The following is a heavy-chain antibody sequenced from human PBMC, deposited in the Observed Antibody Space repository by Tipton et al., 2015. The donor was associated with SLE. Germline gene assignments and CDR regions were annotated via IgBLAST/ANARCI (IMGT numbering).Heavy chain of an antibody. V-gene: IGHV3-30*02. D-gene: IGHD3-16*01. J-gene: IGHJ4*02. CDR1: GFTFSSYG. Sequence: SLRLSCAASGFTFSSYGMHWVRQAPGKGLEWVAFIRYDGSNKYYADSVKGRFTISRDNSKNTLYLQMNSLRAEDTAVYYCAKDRWGSYATDYWGQGTLVTVSS. CDR3: AKDRWGSYATDY. CDR2: IRYDGSNK.